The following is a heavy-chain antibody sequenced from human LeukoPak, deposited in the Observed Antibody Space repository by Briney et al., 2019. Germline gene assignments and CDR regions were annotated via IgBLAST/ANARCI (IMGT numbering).Heavy chain of an antibody. CDR2: IPYDGSNK. V-gene: IGHV3-30*04. Sequence: PGGSLRLSCAASGFTFSSYAMHWVRQAPGKGLEWVAVIPYDGSNKYYADSVKGRFTISRDNSKNTLYLQMNSLRAEDTAVYYCARDLVVVVPAAHYYYYGMDVWGQGTTVTVSS. J-gene: IGHJ6*02. CDR3: ARDLVVVVPAAHYYYYGMDV. D-gene: IGHD2-2*01. CDR1: GFTFSSYA.